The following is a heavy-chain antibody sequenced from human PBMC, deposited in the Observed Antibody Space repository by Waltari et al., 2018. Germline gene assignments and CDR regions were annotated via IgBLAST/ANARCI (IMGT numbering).Heavy chain of an antibody. V-gene: IGHV4-39*01. CDR2: LYYSGST. J-gene: IGHJ4*02. CDR3: ARWRYYFDY. Sequence: QLQLQESGPGLVKPSETLSLTCSVPGGSFSSSLSFYWVWVRQTPGKGLEWIGSLYYSGSTYYNPSLKSRVTISMETSKNQFSLKFSSVTAADTAVYYCARWRYYFDYWGQGTLVTVSS. CDR1: GGSFSSSLSFY.